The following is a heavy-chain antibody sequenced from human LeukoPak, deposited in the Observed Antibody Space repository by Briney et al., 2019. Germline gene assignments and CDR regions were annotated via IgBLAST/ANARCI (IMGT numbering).Heavy chain of an antibody. CDR3: PKSLRFGEYRYYFDY. D-gene: IGHD3-10*01. J-gene: IGHJ4*02. Sequence: GGTLGLFCGACGFTLSIHSMSWVRHAPGKGLEWGSAIRGSGGSTYYADSVKGRFTISRDNSKNTLYLQMTSLRAEDTAVYYCPKSLRFGEYRYYFDYWGQGPVVTVS. V-gene: IGHV3-23*01. CDR2: IRGSGGST. CDR1: GFTLSIHS.